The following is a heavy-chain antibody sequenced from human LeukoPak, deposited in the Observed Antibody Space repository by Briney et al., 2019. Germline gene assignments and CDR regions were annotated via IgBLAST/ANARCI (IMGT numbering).Heavy chain of an antibody. CDR3: TRGVTNPFDF. J-gene: IGHJ4*02. Sequence: PGGSLRLSCAASGFTVSGNYMSWGRQAPGKGLEWVSVIYSDGTTYYADSVKGRFTISRDNSKSTLYLQMNSLRAEHTAVFYCTRGVTNPFDFWGQGTLVTVSS. D-gene: IGHD5/OR15-5a*01. V-gene: IGHV3-66*01. CDR1: GFTVSGNY. CDR2: IYSDGTT.